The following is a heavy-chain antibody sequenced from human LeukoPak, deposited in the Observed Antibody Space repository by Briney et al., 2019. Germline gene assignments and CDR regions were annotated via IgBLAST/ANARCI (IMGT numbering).Heavy chain of an antibody. V-gene: IGHV4-39*01. Sequence: SETLSLTCTVSGGSISSSSYYWGWIRQPPGKGLEWIGGIYYSGSTYYNPSLKSRVTIPVDTSKNQFSLKLSSVTAADTAVYYCARANMVRGDPYFDYWGQGTLVTVSS. CDR2: IYYSGST. J-gene: IGHJ4*02. CDR1: GGSISSSSYY. CDR3: ARANMVRGDPYFDY. D-gene: IGHD3-10*01.